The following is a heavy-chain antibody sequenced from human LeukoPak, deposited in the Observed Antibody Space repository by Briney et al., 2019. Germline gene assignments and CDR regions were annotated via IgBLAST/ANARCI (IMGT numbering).Heavy chain of an antibody. CDR3: ARGWGIAVAGTGGNYYFDY. CDR2: IYTSGST. Sequence: PSETLSLTCTVSGGSISSYYWSWIRQPAGKGLEWIGRIYTSGSTNYNPSLKSRVTMSVDTSKNQFSLKLSSVTAADTAVYYCARGWGIAVAGTGGNYYFDYWGQGTLVTVSS. CDR1: GGSISSYY. J-gene: IGHJ4*02. V-gene: IGHV4-4*07. D-gene: IGHD6-19*01.